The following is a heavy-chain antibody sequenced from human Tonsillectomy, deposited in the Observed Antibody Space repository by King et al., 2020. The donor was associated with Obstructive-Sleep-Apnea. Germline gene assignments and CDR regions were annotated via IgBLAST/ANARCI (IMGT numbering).Heavy chain of an antibody. Sequence: VQLVESGGGVVQPGRSLRLSCAASGFTFSNYGMHWVRQAPGKGLEWVALFWDDGQHKYYAESVKGRFTISRDTSQNMLYLQMGSLRAEDTAVYYCARPPGLLIFYVDYWGRGTPVTVSS. J-gene: IGHJ4*02. CDR1: GFTFSNYG. CDR3: ARPPGLLIFYVDY. D-gene: IGHD2/OR15-2a*01. CDR2: FWDDGQHK. V-gene: IGHV3-33*01.